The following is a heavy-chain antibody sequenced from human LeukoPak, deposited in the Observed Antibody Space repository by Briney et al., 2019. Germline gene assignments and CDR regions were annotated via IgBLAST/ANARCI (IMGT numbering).Heavy chain of an antibody. Sequence: SETLSLTCPVSGGSISSYYWSWIRQPPGKGLEWIGYIYYSGSTNYNPSLKSRVTISVDTSKNQFSLKLSSVTAADTAVYYCARAGIVATSFFDYWGQGTLVTVSS. J-gene: IGHJ4*02. CDR3: ARAGIVATSFFDY. V-gene: IGHV4-59*01. D-gene: IGHD5-12*01. CDR1: GGSISSYY. CDR2: IYYSGST.